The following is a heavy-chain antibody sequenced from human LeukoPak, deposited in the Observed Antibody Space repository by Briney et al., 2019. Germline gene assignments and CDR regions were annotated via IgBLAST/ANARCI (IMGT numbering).Heavy chain of an antibody. CDR1: GFTVSSNY. J-gene: IGHJ3*02. CDR3: AREGEDSSSSYNDAFDI. D-gene: IGHD6-6*01. V-gene: IGHV3-53*05. Sequence: GGSLRLSCAASGFTVSSNYMSWVRQAPGKGLEWVSVIYSGGSTYYADSVKGRFTISRDNSKNTLYLQMGSLRAEDMAVYYCAREGEDSSSSYNDAFDIWGQGTMVTVSS. CDR2: IYSGGST.